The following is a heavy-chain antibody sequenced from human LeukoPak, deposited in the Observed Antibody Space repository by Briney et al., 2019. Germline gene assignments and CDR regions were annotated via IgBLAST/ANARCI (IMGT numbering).Heavy chain of an antibody. Sequence: SETPSLTCTVSGGSISSSSYYWGWIRQPPGKGLEWIGSIYYSGSTYYNPSLKSRVTISVDTSKNQFSLKLSSVTAADTAVYYCARHEEEMATYNWFDPWGQGTLVTVSS. V-gene: IGHV4-39*01. D-gene: IGHD5-24*01. CDR1: GGSISSSSYY. CDR2: IYYSGST. CDR3: ARHEEEMATYNWFDP. J-gene: IGHJ5*02.